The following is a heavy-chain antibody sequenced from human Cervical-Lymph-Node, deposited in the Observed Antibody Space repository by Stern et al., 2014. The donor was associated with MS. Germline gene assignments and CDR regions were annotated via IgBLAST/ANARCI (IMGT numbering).Heavy chain of an antibody. V-gene: IGHV3-30-3*01. Sequence: VHLVESGGGVVQPGRSLRLSCAASGFIFSSYAMHWVRQAPSKGLDWVAFLSNEGSKQFYADSVKGRFTISRDNSNNTLYLQMNSLRPEDTAVYYCARDTCRGGGCYFRYWGQGILITVSS. CDR1: GFIFSSYA. J-gene: IGHJ4*02. CDR2: LSNEGSKQ. CDR3: ARDTCRGGGCYFRY. D-gene: IGHD2-15*01.